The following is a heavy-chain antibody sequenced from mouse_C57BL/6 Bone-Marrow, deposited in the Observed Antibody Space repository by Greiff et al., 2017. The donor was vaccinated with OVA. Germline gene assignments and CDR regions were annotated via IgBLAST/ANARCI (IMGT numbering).Heavy chain of an antibody. CDR2: IRLKSDNYAT. V-gene: IGHV6-3*01. CDR1: GFTFSNYW. Sequence: EVMLVESGGGLVQPGGSMKLSCVASGFTFSNYWMNWVRQSPEKGLEWVAQIRLKSDNYATHYAESVKGRFTISRDDSKSSVYLQMNNLRAEDTGIYYCTGSYYGTSSYWGQGTLVTVSA. D-gene: IGHD1-1*01. J-gene: IGHJ3*01. CDR3: TGSYYGTSSY.